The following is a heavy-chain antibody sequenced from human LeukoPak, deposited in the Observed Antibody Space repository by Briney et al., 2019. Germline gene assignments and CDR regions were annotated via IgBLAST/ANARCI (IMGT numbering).Heavy chain of an antibody. J-gene: IGHJ4*02. CDR1: GFTFSSYG. V-gene: IGHV3-33*01. D-gene: IGHD6-13*01. Sequence: GGSLRLSCAASGFTFSSYGMHWVRQAPGKGLEWVAVIWYDGSNKYYTDSVQGRFTISRDNSKNTLSLQMNSLRAEDTAVYYCARGSSIWPRAFDYWGQGTLVTVSP. CDR2: IWYDGSNK. CDR3: ARGSSIWPRAFDY.